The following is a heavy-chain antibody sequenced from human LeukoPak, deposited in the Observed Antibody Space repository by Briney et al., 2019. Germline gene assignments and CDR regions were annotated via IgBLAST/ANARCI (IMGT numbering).Heavy chain of an antibody. CDR3: ARLRKGYCTNGVCYYTFFDY. V-gene: IGHV3-7*01. D-gene: IGHD2-8*01. J-gene: IGHJ4*02. Sequence: GSLRLSFAASGFTFSSYWMSWVRQAPGKGLEWVANIKQDGSEKYYVDSVKGRFTISRDNAKNSLYLQMNSLRAEDTAVYYCARLRKGYCTNGVCYYTFFDYWGQGTLVTVSS. CDR1: GFTFSSYW. CDR2: IKQDGSEK.